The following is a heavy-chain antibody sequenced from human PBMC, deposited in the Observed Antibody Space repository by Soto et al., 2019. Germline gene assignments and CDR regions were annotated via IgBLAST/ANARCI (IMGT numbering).Heavy chain of an antibody. D-gene: IGHD5-18*01. J-gene: IGHJ6*02. CDR2: ISGSGGST. V-gene: IGHV3-23*01. CDR3: AKEMGYNYGSDAMEV. Sequence: EVQLLESGGGLVQPGGSLRRSCAASGFTFSSYAMRWVRQAPGKGLEWVSGISGSGGSTYYADSVKGRFTSSRDNSKNTLYLQTNSLRAEDTAVYYCAKEMGYNYGSDAMEVWGQGTTVTVSS. CDR1: GFTFSSYA.